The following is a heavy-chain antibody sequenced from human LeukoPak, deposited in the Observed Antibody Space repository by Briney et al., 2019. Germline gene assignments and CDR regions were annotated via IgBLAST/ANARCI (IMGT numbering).Heavy chain of an antibody. D-gene: IGHD4-17*01. V-gene: IGHV4-34*01. J-gene: IGHJ6*03. Sequence: PAETLSLTCAVYRVSLSDHYWSGLGQPPGKGLEWIAQTTHSRSTNYTPSLKSRVTISLDTSKNQFSLQLTSVTAADTAVYYCARRVTIHYYMDVWGKGTPVSVSS. CDR2: TTHSRST. CDR1: RVSLSDHY. CDR3: ARRVTIHYYMDV.